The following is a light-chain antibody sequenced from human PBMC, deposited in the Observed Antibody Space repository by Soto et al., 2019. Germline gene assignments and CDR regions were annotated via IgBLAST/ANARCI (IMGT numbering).Light chain of an antibody. V-gene: IGLV1-47*02. CDR1: SSNIGSNS. CDR3: AAWDDSPSGVV. Sequence: QSVLTQPPSASGTPGQRVTISCSGSSSNIGSNSVYWYQQLPGTAPKLLIYSNHQRPSGVPDRFSGSKSGTSASLAISGLRSEDEANYYCAAWDDSPSGVVFGGGTNVTVL. CDR2: SNH. J-gene: IGLJ2*01.